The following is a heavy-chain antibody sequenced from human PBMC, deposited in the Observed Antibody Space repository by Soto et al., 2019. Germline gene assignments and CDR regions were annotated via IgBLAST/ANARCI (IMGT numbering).Heavy chain of an antibody. Sequence: GGSLRLSCAASGFTFSTYAMSWVRQDPGKGLEWVSSISGGGSSTYYADSVKGRFTISRDNSKNTLYLQMNSLRAEDTAVYYCAKVPGYDYVWGTYYYFDYWGLGAQVTVSS. D-gene: IGHD3-16*01. CDR2: ISGGGSST. J-gene: IGHJ4*02. V-gene: IGHV3-23*01. CDR3: AKVPGYDYVWGTYYYFDY. CDR1: GFTFSTYA.